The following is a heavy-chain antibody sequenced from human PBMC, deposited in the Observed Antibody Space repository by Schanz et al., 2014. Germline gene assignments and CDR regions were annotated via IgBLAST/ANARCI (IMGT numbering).Heavy chain of an antibody. V-gene: IGHV4-31*02. Sequence: QVQLQESGPGLVKPSETLSLTCIVSGGSTRSSNYYWSWIRRHPGKGLEWIGYIYYRGSTYYNPSLKSRVTISTDMSRNQFSLRLKSVTAADTALYYCARERDALDIWGQGTMVIVSS. CDR3: ARERDALDI. CDR1: GGSTRSSNYY. CDR2: IYYRGST. J-gene: IGHJ3*02.